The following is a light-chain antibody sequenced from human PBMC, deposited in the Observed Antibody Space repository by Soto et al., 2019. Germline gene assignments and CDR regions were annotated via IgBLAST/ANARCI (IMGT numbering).Light chain of an antibody. V-gene: IGKV1-5*03. CDR2: KAS. Sequence: DIQMTQSPSTLSASVGDRVTITCRASQSISSWLAWYQQKPGKAPKLLIYKASNLESGVPSRFSGSGSGTEFTLTINSLQPDDFATYYCQQYNSYPYTFGQGTKLETK. J-gene: IGKJ2*01. CDR3: QQYNSYPYT. CDR1: QSISSW.